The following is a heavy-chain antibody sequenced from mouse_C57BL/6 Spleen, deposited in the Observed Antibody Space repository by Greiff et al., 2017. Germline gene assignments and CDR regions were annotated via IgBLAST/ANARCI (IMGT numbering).Heavy chain of an antibody. D-gene: IGHD1-1*01. CDR2: IDPKDGGT. CDR3: VRLGFGYVSRSWCFDV. CDR1: GYTFTDYY. J-gene: IGHJ1*03. Sequence: VQLQQSGPELVKPGASVKIPCKASGYTFTDYYMDWVKQRPGKSLEWIGEIDPKDGGTIYTQKFKGKATLTVDKSSSTAYMELRSLTSEDSAVYCCVRLGFGYVSRSWCFDVWGKGTTVTVSS. V-gene: IGHV1-18*01.